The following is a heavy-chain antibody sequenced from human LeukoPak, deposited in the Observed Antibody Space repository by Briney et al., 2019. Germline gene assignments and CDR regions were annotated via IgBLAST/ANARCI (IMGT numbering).Heavy chain of an antibody. CDR1: GFTFTNYW. J-gene: IGHJ4*02. CDR2: TYPDDSDT. CDR3: ARRYYDILTGYYQYFDY. D-gene: IGHD3-9*01. V-gene: IGHV5-51*01. Sequence: GESLKISCKASGFTFTNYWIGWVRQMPGKGLEWMGITYPDDSDTRYSPSLEGHVTISADKSSTTAYLQWSSLKASDTAIYYCARRYYDILTGYYQYFDYWGQGTLVTASS.